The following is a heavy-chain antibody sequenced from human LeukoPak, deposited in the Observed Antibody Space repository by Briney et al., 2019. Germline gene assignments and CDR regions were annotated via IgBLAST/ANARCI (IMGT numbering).Heavy chain of an antibody. V-gene: IGHV3-53*01. CDR1: GSTVITND. CDR3: ARGVEPLAANTLAY. D-gene: IGHD1-14*01. Sequence: QPGGSLRLPCAASGSTVITNDMTWVRQAPGKGLEWVSVLYSDGNTKYADSVQGRFTISRDNSKNTLYLEMNSLSPDDTAVYYCARGVEPLAANTLAYWGQGTLVTVSS. J-gene: IGHJ4*02. CDR2: LYSDGNT.